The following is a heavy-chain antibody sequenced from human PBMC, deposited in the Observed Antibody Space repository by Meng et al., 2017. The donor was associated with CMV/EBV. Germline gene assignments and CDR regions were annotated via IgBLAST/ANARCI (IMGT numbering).Heavy chain of an antibody. D-gene: IGHD1-26*01. J-gene: IGHJ4*02. V-gene: IGHV1-2*02. Sequence: ASVKISCKAAGYTFTGYYMHWVRPAPGQGLEWMGWINPNSGGTNYAQKFQGRVTMTRDTSISTDYMELSRLRSDDTAVYYCARGNTINSGSYFYYFDYWGQGTLVTVSS. CDR2: INPNSGGT. CDR1: GYTFTGYY. CDR3: ARGNTINSGSYFYYFDY.